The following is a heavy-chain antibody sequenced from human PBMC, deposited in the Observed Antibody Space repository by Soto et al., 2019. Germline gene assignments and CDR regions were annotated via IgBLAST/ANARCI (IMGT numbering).Heavy chain of an antibody. CDR2: IYTSGST. J-gene: IGHJ6*02. CDR1: GGSISSYY. Sequence: SETLSLTCTVSGGSISSYYWSWIRQPAGKGLEWTGRIYTSGSTNYNPSLKSRVTMSVDTSKNQFSLKLSSVTAADTAVYYCARETLSSGWYASYYYYGMDVWGQGTRVTVSS. CDR3: ARETLSSGWYASYYYYGMDV. V-gene: IGHV4-4*07. D-gene: IGHD6-19*01.